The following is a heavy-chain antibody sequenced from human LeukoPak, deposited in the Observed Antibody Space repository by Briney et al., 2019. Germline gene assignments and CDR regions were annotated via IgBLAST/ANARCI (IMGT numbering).Heavy chain of an antibody. CDR1: GFTFSNYN. D-gene: IGHD1-14*01. V-gene: IGHV3-21*01. CDR2: INSRSTYI. CDR3: ARDETNGFDS. J-gene: IGHJ5*01. Sequence: GGSLRLSCGASGFTFSNYNMNWVRQAPGEGLEWVSSINSRSTYIFYADSVMGRFTISRDNAKNSLFLQMNSLRAEDTAVYYCARDETNGFDSWGQGTLVTVSP.